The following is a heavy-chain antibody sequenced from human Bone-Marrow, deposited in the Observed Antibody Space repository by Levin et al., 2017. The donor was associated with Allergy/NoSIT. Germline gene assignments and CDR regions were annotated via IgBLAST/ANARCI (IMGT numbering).Heavy chain of an antibody. CDR2: VSWNTGNI. V-gene: IGHV3-9*01. Sequence: PGGSLRLSCVASGFNINVYAMHWVRQAPGKGLEWVSSVSWNTGNIDYADSVKGRFTISRDNAKNSLYLQLSSLRAEDTALYYCAKSGTYSGSSGAVDVWGQGTLVTVSS. CDR1: GFNINVYA. J-gene: IGHJ3*01. CDR3: AKSGTYSGSSGAVDV. D-gene: IGHD6-6*01.